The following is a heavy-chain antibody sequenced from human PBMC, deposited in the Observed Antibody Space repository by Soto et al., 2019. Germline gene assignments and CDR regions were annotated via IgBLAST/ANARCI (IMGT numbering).Heavy chain of an antibody. V-gene: IGHV1-2*04. Sequence: QVQLVQSGAEVKKPGASVKVSCKASGYTFTGYYMHWVRQAPGQGLEWMGWINPNSGGTNYAQKLQGWGTMTRDTSTSRADMEVRRLISADAAVDYCARDGGAAAGTVGCFDPWGQGTLVTVSS. CDR1: GYTFTGYY. CDR2: INPNSGGT. J-gene: IGHJ5*02. D-gene: IGHD6-13*01. CDR3: ARDGGAAAGTVGCFDP.